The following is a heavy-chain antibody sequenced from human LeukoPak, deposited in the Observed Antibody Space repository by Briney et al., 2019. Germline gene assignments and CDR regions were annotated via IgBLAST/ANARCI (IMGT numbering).Heavy chain of an antibody. CDR3: ASHDWQQQPPGW. D-gene: IGHD6-13*01. CDR2: IYYSGST. CDR1: GGSFSGYY. J-gene: IGHJ4*02. V-gene: IGHV4-59*08. Sequence: SETLSLTCAVYGGSFSGYYWSWIRQPPGRGLEWIGYIYYSGSTDYNPSLKSRVTISVDTSKNQFSLKLSSVTAADTAVYYCASHDWQQQPPGWWGQGTLVTVSS.